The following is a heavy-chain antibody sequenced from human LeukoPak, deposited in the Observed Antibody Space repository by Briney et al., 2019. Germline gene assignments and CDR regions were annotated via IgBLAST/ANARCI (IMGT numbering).Heavy chain of an antibody. CDR2: IYHSGST. J-gene: IGHJ5*02. V-gene: IGHV4-30-2*01. Sequence: PSETLSLTCTVSGGSISSGGYYWSWIRQPPGKGLEWIGYIYHSGSTYYNPSLKSRVTISVDRSKNQFSLKLSSVTAADTAVYYCARGWTPGCFDPWGQGTLVTVSS. CDR1: GGSISSGGYY. CDR3: ARGWTPGCFDP. D-gene: IGHD3/OR15-3a*01.